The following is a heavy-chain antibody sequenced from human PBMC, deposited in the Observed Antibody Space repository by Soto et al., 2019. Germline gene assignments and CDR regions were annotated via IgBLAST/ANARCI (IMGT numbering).Heavy chain of an antibody. CDR2: IYYSGIS. V-gene: IGHV4-31*03. Sequence: SETLSLTCTVSGGSTSIGGFYWSCIRQHPGKGLEWIGYIYYSGISYYNPSLKSRVSISLDTSRNQFSMTLNSVTAADTAVYYCARNGYTYGMDVWGQGATVTVSS. J-gene: IGHJ6*02. D-gene: IGHD5-18*01. CDR3: ARNGYTYGMDV. CDR1: GGSTSIGGFY.